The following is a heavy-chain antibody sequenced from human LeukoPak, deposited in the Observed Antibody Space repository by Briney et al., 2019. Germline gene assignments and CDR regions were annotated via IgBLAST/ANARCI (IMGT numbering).Heavy chain of an antibody. CDR3: AREGARYSSGWYPRYYFDY. CDR2: IYSGGST. J-gene: IGHJ4*02. V-gene: IGHV3-53*01. D-gene: IGHD6-19*01. Sequence: PGGSLRLSCAASGFTVSSNYMSWVRQAPGKGLERVSVIYSGGSTYYADSVKGRFTISRDNSKNTLYLQMNSLRAEDTAVYYCAREGARYSSGWYPRYYFDYWGQGTLVTVSS. CDR1: GFTVSSNY.